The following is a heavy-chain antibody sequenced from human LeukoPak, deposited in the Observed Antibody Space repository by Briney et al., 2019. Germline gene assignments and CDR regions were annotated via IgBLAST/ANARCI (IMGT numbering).Heavy chain of an antibody. CDR2: INPTGDST. J-gene: IGHJ4*02. D-gene: IGHD2-2*01. CDR3: ARHPSPQLHHFDY. V-gene: IGHV1-46*01. Sequence: RASVKVSCKASGYTFTSYGISWVRQAPGQGLEWMGIINPTGDSTSYAQKFQARVTMTRDTSTNTVYMELSSLRSEDTAVYYCARHPSPQLHHFDYWGQGTLVTVSS. CDR1: GYTFTSYG.